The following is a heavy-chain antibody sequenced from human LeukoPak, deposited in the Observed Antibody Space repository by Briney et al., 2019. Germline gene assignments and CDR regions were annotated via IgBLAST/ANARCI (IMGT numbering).Heavy chain of an antibody. Sequence: SETLSLTCTVSGGSISNYYWSWIRQPAGKGLELIGRISTGGSTNYNSSLKSRVTMSLDTSKNQFSLKLSSVTAADTAVYYCARTIGLMVYAGMLDWFDPWGQGTLVIVSS. J-gene: IGHJ5*02. CDR3: ARTIGLMVYAGMLDWFDP. CDR1: GGSISNYY. CDR2: ISTGGST. D-gene: IGHD2-8*01. V-gene: IGHV4-4*07.